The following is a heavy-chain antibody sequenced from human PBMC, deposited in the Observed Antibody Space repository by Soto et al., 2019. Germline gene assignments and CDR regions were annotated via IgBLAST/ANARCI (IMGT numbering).Heavy chain of an antibody. CDR1: GFTFSNAW. D-gene: IGHD2-2*01. Sequence: EVQLVESGGGLVKPGGSLRLSCAASGFTFSNAWMSWVRQAPGKGLEWVGRIKSKTDGGTTDYAAPVKGRFTISRDDSKNTLYLQMNSLKTEDTAVYYCDAAISSDAFDIWGQGTMVTVSS. CDR3: DAAISSDAFDI. J-gene: IGHJ3*02. V-gene: IGHV3-15*01. CDR2: IKSKTDGGTT.